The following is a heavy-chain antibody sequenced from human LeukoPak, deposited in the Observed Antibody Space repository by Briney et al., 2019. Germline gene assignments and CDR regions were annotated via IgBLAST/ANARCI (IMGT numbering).Heavy chain of an antibody. V-gene: IGHV4-59*01. CDR2: IYYTGTT. CDR3: ARDYCVTTTCFYFDY. J-gene: IGHJ4*02. D-gene: IGHD2-2*01. Sequence: SETLSLTCTVSDGSISGYYWSWIRQPPGKGLEWIGYIYYTGTTSYNPSLKSRVTMSADTSKNQLALKLSSVTAADTAVYYCARDYCVTTTCFYFDYWGQGTLVTVSS. CDR1: DGSISGYY.